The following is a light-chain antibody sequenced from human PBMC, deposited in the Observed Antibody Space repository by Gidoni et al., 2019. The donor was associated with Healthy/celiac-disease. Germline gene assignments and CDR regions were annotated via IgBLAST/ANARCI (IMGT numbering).Light chain of an antibody. V-gene: IGKV3-11*01. Sequence: EIALTQSPATLSLSPGERATLSCRASQSVSSHLAWYQQKPGQAPRLLGYDASNRATGIPARFSGSGSGTDFTLTISSLEPEDFAVYYCQQRSNWPLTFGGGTKVEIK. CDR1: QSVSSH. CDR2: DAS. CDR3: QQRSNWPLT. J-gene: IGKJ4*01.